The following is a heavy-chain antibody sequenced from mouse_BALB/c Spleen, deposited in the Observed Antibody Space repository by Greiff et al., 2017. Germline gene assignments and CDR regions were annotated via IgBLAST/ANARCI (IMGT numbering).Heavy chain of an antibody. J-gene: IGHJ3*01. Sequence: QVQLKESGAELVKPGASVKLSCKASGYTFTSYYMYWVKQRPGQGLEWIGEINPSNGGTNFNEKFKSKATLTVDKSSSTAYMQLSSLASEDSAVYYCARETRYDGGAWFAYWGQGTLVTVSA. CDR3: ARETRYDGGAWFAY. D-gene: IGHD2-14*01. CDR1: GYTFTSYY. CDR2: INPSNGGT. V-gene: IGHV1S81*02.